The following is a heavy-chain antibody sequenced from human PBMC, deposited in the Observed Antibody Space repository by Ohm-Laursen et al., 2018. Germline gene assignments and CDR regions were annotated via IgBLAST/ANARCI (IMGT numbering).Heavy chain of an antibody. CDR2: IYYSGST. D-gene: IGHD3-22*01. V-gene: IGHV4-31*03. Sequence: TLPLTCTVSGGSISSGGYYWSWIRQHPGKGLEWIGYIYYSGSTYYNPSLKSRVTISVDTSKNQFSLKLSSVTAADTAVYYCARGRGRMIVVVGFDYWGQGTLVTVSS. CDR1: GGSISSGGYY. J-gene: IGHJ4*02. CDR3: ARGRGRMIVVVGFDY.